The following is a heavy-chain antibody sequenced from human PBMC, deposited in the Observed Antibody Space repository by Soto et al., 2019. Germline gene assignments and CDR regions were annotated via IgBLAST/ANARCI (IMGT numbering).Heavy chain of an antibody. Sequence: SETLSLTCAVSGGSFSGYYWSWIRQPPGKGLEWIGEINHSGSTNYNPSLKSRFTISVDTSKNQFSLKLSSVTAADTAVYYCARGNDSSGYYYFDYWGQGTLVTVSS. CDR2: INHSGST. CDR3: ARGNDSSGYYYFDY. J-gene: IGHJ4*02. CDR1: GGSFSGYY. V-gene: IGHV4-34*01. D-gene: IGHD3-22*01.